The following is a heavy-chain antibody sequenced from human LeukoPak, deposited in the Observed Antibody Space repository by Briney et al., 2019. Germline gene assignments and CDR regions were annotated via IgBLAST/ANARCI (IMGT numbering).Heavy chain of an antibody. CDR3: ARDRFNYYDSSGYTWYFDL. J-gene: IGHJ2*01. D-gene: IGHD3-22*01. CDR2: ISAYNGNT. V-gene: IGHV1-18*01. CDR1: GGTFSSYA. Sequence: ASVKVSCKASGGTFSSYAISWVRQAPGQGLEWMGWISAYNGNTNYAQKLQGRVTMTTDTSTSTAYMELRSLRSDDTAVYYCARDRFNYYDSSGYTWYFDLWGRGTLVTVSS.